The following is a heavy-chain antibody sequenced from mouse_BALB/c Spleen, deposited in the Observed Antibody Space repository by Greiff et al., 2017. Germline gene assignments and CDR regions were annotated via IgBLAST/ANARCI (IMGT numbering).Heavy chain of an antibody. CDR1: GFTFSSFG. CDR2: ISSGSSTI. Sequence: EVHLVESGGGLVQPGGSRKLSCAASGFTFSSFGMHWVRQAPEKGLEWVAYISSGSSTIYYADTVKGRFTISRDNPKNTLFLQMTSLRSEDTAMYYCARSDSHYYAMDYWGQGTSVTVSS. D-gene: IGHD2-4*01. CDR3: ARSDSHYYAMDY. V-gene: IGHV5-17*02. J-gene: IGHJ4*01.